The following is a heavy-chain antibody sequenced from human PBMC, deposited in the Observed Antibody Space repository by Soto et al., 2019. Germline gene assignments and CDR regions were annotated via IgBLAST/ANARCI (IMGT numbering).Heavy chain of an antibody. CDR1: ALTFSNVW. D-gene: IGHD2-2*01. J-gene: IGHJ6*01. CDR2: IKSKTDGGTT. V-gene: IGHV3-15*01. Sequence: GSLRLSCAGSALTFSNVWMSWVRQSPGKGLEWVGRIKSKTDGGTTDYAAPVKGRFTISRDDSKNTLYLQMNSLKTEDTAVYYCTTDRVVPARGRYYSYGMHVWGQGTTDTLSS. CDR3: TTDRVVPARGRYYSYGMHV.